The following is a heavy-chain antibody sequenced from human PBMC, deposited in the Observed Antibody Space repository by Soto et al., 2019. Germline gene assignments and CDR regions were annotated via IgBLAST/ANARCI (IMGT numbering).Heavy chain of an antibody. CDR2: IYHTGTT. Sequence: QLQLQESGPGLVKPSETLSLTCTVSGGSVTSSSCYWGWIRQPPGKGLEWIGDIYHTGTTYYNPSLKSRFTISVATSPEQLSLKLGSVPAADTAMYYCVRLTARTPAASHGRRKLLVPWCSGTMVSVSS. CDR3: VRLTARTPAASHGRRKLLVP. D-gene: IGHD2-15*01. J-gene: IGHJ5*02. CDR1: GGSVTSSSCY. V-gene: IGHV4-39*01.